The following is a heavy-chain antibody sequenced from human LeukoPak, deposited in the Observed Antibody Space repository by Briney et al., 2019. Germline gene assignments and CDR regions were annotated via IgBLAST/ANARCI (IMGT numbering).Heavy chain of an antibody. Sequence: PGGSLRLSCAASGFTFSSYEMNWVRQAPGKGLEWVSYISSSGSTIYYADSVKGRFTISRDNAKNSLYLQMNSLRAEDTAVYYCARVEAVAGSFDYWGQGTLGTVSS. V-gene: IGHV3-48*03. CDR2: ISSSGSTI. J-gene: IGHJ4*02. CDR1: GFTFSSYE. D-gene: IGHD6-19*01. CDR3: ARVEAVAGSFDY.